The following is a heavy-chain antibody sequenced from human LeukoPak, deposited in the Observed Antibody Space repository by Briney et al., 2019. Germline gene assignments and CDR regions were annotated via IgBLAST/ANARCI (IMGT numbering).Heavy chain of an antibody. CDR1: GFTFNDYA. V-gene: IGHV3-30-3*01. CDR2: ISYDGYDK. Sequence: GGSLRLSCAASGFTFNDYAMYWVRQTPGKGLEWVTLISYDGYDKSYADSVRGRFTISRDNSKNTLYLQMDSLRSEDTAVYYCARGPLRYCSGGSCYSLDPWGQGTLVTVSS. J-gene: IGHJ5*02. D-gene: IGHD2-15*01. CDR3: ARGPLRYCSGGSCYSLDP.